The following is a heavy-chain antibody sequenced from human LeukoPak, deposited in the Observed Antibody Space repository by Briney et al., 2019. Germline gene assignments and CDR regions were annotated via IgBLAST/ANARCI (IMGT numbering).Heavy chain of an antibody. CDR3: ARVPNRGSFWDY. J-gene: IGHJ4*02. Sequence: AGGSLRLSCAASGFTLSSYWMSWVRQAPGKGLEWVANIRQDGSAKYYVDSVKGRFTISRDNAKNSLYLQMNSLRAEDTAVYYCARVPNRGSFWDYWGQGTLVTVSS. V-gene: IGHV3-7*01. CDR1: GFTLSSYW. CDR2: IRQDGSAK. D-gene: IGHD1-26*01.